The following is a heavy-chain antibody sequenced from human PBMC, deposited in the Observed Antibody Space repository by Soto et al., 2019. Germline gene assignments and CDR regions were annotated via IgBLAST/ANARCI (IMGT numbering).Heavy chain of an antibody. V-gene: IGHV1-69*01. D-gene: IGHD2-8*01. CDR3: ARAKGGWSERKNAFDI. CDR1: GGTFSSYA. Sequence: QVQLVQSGAEVQKPGSSVKVSCKASGGTFSSYAISWVRQAPGQGLEWMGGIIPIFGTANYAQKFQGRVTSTADESTSTAYMELSSLRSEDTAVYYCARAKGGWSERKNAFDIWGQGTMVTVSS. CDR2: IIPIFGTA. J-gene: IGHJ3*02.